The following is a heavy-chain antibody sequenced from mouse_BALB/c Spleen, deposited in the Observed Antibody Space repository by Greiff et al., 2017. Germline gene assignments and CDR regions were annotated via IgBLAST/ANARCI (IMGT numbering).Heavy chain of an antibody. CDR1: GYTFTSYY. CDR3: TRGMGRRDY. CDR2: INPSNGGT. V-gene: IGHV1S81*02. D-gene: IGHD4-1*01. Sequence: QVHVKQSGAELVKPGASVKLSCKASGYTFTSYYMYWVKQRPGQGLEWIGEINPSNGGTNFNEKFKSKATLTVDKSSSTAYMQLSSLTSEDSAVYYCTRGMGRRDYWGQGTTLTVSS. J-gene: IGHJ2*01.